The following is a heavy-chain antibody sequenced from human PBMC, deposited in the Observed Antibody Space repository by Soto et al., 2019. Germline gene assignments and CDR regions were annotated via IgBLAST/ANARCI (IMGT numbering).Heavy chain of an antibody. J-gene: IGHJ3*02. CDR3: ALPHLVVRGVIEALDAFDI. D-gene: IGHD3-10*01. CDR1: GFTFSSYA. V-gene: IGHV3-23*01. Sequence: EVQLLESGGGLVQPGGSLRLSCAASGFTFSSYAMSWVRQAPGKGLEWVSAISGSGGSTYYADSVKGRFTISRDNSKNTLYLQMNSLRAEDTAVYYCALPHLVVRGVIEALDAFDIWGQGTMVTVSS. CDR2: ISGSGGST.